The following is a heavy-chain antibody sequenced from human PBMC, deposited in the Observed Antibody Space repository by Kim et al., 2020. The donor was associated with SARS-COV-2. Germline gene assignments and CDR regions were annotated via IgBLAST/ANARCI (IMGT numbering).Heavy chain of an antibody. CDR1: GGSISTYY. D-gene: IGHD3-16*01. CDR2: VYYSGST. CDR3: ARAYYARPFDY. Sequence: SETLSLTCTVSGGSISTYYWSWIRQSPGKGPECIGYVYYSGSTRYNPSLQSRVTISIDTSKNQFSLTLSSVTAADTAVYYCARAYYARPFDYWGQG. J-gene: IGHJ4*02. V-gene: IGHV4-59*01.